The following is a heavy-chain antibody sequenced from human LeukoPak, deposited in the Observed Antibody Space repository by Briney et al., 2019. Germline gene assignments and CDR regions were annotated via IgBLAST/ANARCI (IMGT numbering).Heavy chain of an antibody. CDR1: GFTFSTYA. V-gene: IGHV3-30-3*01. D-gene: IGHD3-3*01. Sequence: GGSPRLSCAASGFTFSTYAMHWVRQAPGKGLEWVAVISYDGSNKYYADSVKGRFTISRDNSKNTLYLQMNSLRAEDTAVYYCARGELRLAWGQGTLVTVSS. CDR3: ARGELRLA. J-gene: IGHJ4*02. CDR2: ISYDGSNK.